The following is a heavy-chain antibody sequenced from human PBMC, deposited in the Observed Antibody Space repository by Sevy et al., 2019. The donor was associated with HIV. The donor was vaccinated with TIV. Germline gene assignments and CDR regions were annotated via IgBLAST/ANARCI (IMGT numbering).Heavy chain of an antibody. CDR1: GYTFTGYY. CDR2: INPNSGGT. CDR3: ARERYCSSTSCYTCSGGSCYYYYYGMDV. V-gene: IGHV1-2*02. D-gene: IGHD2-2*02. Sequence: ASVKVSCKASGYTFTGYYMHWVRQAPGQGLEWMGWINPNSGGTNYAQKFQGRVTMTRDTSISTAYMELGRLRSDDTAVYYCARERYCSSTSCYTCSGGSCYYYYYGMDVWGQGTTVTVSS. J-gene: IGHJ6*02.